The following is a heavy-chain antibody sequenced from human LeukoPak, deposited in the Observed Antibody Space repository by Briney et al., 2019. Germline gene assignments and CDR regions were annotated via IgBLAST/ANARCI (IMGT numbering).Heavy chain of an antibody. CDR3: ARGGVAYCGGDCYSDAFDI. Sequence: GGSLRLSCSASGFPFSSYAMHWVRQAPGKGLECVSAISDSGGSTYYADSVKGRFTISRDNSKNTLYLQMSSLRAEDTAVYFCARGGVAYCGGDCYSDAFDIWGQGTMVTVSS. V-gene: IGHV3-64D*09. CDR1: GFPFSSYA. D-gene: IGHD2-21*02. CDR2: ISDSGGST. J-gene: IGHJ3*02.